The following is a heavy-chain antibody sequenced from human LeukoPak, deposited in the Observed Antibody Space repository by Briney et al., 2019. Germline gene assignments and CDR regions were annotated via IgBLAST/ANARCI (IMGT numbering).Heavy chain of an antibody. J-gene: IGHJ4*02. CDR2: IWYDGSNK. CDR1: GFTFSNYG. Sequence: PGGSLRLSCAASGFTFSNYGMHWVRQAPGKGLEWVAVIWYDGSNKYYADSVKGRFTISRDNSRNTLYLQMNSLRAEDTAMYCCAKYDNSGRAGGYWGQGTLVTVSS. CDR3: AKYDNSGRAGGY. V-gene: IGHV3-33*06. D-gene: IGHD3-22*01.